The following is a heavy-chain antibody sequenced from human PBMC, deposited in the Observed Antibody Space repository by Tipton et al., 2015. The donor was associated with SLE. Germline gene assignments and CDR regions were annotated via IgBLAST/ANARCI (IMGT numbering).Heavy chain of an antibody. Sequence: QLVQSGGGLVQPGDSLRLSCAASGFTVSSNYMTWVRQAPGKGLEWVSVIYSGGSTYYADSVKGRFTISRDNSKNTLFLQTNKLRVEDTAVYYCAREGPSWYYYYYMDVWGKGTTVTVSS. V-gene: IGHV3-53*04. CDR2: IYSGGST. J-gene: IGHJ6*03. CDR3: AREGPSWYYYYYMDV. CDR1: GFTVSSNY. D-gene: IGHD2-15*01.